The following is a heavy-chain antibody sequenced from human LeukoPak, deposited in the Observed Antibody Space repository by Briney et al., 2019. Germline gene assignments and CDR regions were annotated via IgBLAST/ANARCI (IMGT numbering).Heavy chain of an antibody. CDR3: TTYMAARPDNFGF. J-gene: IGHJ4*02. CDR1: GFTFSSNY. Sequence: GGSLRLSCAPSGFTFSSNYMSWVRQAPGMGLEWVGRIKSKTSGGTTDYAAPVEGRFTISRDDSKNTLFLQMNSLKTEDTAFYYCTTYMAARPDNFGFWGQGTLVTVSS. V-gene: IGHV3-15*01. CDR2: IKSKTSGGTT. D-gene: IGHD6-6*01.